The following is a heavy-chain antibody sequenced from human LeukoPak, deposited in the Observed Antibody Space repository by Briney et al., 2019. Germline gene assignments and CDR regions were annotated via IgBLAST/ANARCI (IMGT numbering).Heavy chain of an antibody. D-gene: IGHD5-18*01. Sequence: GGSLRLSCAASGFTFDDYAMHWVRQAPGKGLEWVSGISWNSGNIGYADSVKGRFTISRDNAKSSLYLQMNSLRAEDTAVYYCARGARYRQWPWIDPWGQGALVTVSS. CDR3: ARGARYRQWPWIDP. V-gene: IGHV3-9*01. J-gene: IGHJ5*02. CDR2: ISWNSGNI. CDR1: GFTFDDYA.